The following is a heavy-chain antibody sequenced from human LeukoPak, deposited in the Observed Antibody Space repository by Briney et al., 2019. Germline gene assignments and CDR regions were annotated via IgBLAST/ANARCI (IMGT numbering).Heavy chain of an antibody. J-gene: IGHJ4*02. V-gene: IGHV3-23*01. Sequence: WGSLTLPLAASGFTFISYAMSWVRQAPGKGLEWVSAISGSGGSTYYADSVKGRFTISRDNSKNTLYLQMNSLRAEDTAVYYCAKFFVGVARPFDYWGQGTLVTVSS. CDR2: ISGSGGST. CDR3: AKFFVGVARPFDY. CDR1: GFTFISYA. D-gene: IGHD3-3*01.